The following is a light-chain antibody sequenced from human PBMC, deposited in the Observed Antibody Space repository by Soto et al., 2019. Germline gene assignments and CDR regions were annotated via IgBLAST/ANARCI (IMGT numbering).Light chain of an antibody. Sequence: AIRMTQSPSSFSASTGDRVTITCRASQGISSYLAWYQQKPGKAPKLLIYAASTLQSGVPSRFSGSGSGTDFTLTISCLQSEDFATCYCQLYYSYPHPFGQGTKLVIK. CDR1: QGISSY. V-gene: IGKV1-8*01. J-gene: IGKJ2*01. CDR3: QLYYSYPHP. CDR2: AAS.